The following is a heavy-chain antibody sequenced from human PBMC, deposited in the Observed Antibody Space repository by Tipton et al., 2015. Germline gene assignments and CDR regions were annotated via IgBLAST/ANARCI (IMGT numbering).Heavy chain of an antibody. Sequence: LRLSCTVSGGSITSGDYYWTWIRQPPGKGLEWIGYIFYTGRTNYNPSLKSRVTMSVDTSKNQFSLKLSSVTAADTAVYYCARERAVENTGITLVRGVEPFDYWGQGALVTVSS. CDR1: GGSITSGDYY. CDR2: IFYTGRT. D-gene: IGHD3-10*01. J-gene: IGHJ4*02. CDR3: ARERAVENTGITLVRGVEPFDY. V-gene: IGHV4-30-4*01.